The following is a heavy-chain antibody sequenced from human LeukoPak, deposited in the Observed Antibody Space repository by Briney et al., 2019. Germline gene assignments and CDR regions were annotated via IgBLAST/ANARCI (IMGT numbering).Heavy chain of an antibody. V-gene: IGHV1-18*01. J-gene: IGHJ3*02. CDR1: GYTFTSYG. CDR3: ARDYYDSSGYRLDAFDI. CDR2: ISAYNGNT. Sequence: GASVKLSCKASGYTFTSYGISWVRQAPGQGLEWMGWISAYNGNTNYAQKLQGRVTMTTDTSTSTAYMELRSLRSDDTAVYYCARDYYDSSGYRLDAFDIWGQGTMVTVSS. D-gene: IGHD3-22*01.